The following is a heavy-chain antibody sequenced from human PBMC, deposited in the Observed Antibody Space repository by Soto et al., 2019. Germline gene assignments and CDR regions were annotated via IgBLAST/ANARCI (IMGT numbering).Heavy chain of an antibody. CDR2: ISWNSGSI. D-gene: IGHD1-1*01. CDR1: GFTFDDYA. CDR3: AKDCVKSRWSKLEPVSGFDP. V-gene: IGHV3-9*01. J-gene: IGHJ5*02. Sequence: GGSLRLSCAASGFTFDDYAMHWVRQAPGKGLEWVSGISWNSGSIGYADSVKGRFTISRDNAKNSLYLQMNSLRAEDTALYYCAKDCVKSRWSKLEPVSGFDPWGQGTLVTVSS.